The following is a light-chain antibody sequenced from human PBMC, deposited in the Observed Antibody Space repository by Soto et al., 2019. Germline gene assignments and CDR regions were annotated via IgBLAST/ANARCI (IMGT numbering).Light chain of an antibody. V-gene: IGKV3-15*01. CDR3: QQYNNWHPWT. CDR2: GAS. CDR1: QSVSSK. Sequence: MLMTQSPATLSVSPGERATLSCRASQSVSSKLAWYQQKPGQAPRLLIYGASTRATGIPARFSGSGSGTEFTLTISSLQYEDFAVYYCQQYNNWHPWTFGQGTKVDIK. J-gene: IGKJ1*01.